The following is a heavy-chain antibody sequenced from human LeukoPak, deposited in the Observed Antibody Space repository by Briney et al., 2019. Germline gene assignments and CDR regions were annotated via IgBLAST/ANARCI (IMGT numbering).Heavy chain of an antibody. V-gene: IGHV1-2*02. D-gene: IGHD3-10*01. CDR3: ARNAYYYGSGSYWFDP. J-gene: IGHJ5*02. CDR2: INPNSGGT. Sequence: EASVKVSCKASGYTFTGYYMHWVRQAPGQGLEWMGWINPNSGGTNYAQKFQGRVTMTRDTSISTAYMELSRLRSDDTAVYYCARNAYYYGSGSYWFDPWGQGTLVTVSS. CDR1: GYTFTGYY.